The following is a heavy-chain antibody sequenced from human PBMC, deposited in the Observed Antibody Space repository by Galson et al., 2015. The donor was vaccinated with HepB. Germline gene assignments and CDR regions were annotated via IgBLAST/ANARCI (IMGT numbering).Heavy chain of an antibody. CDR2: IYYSGST. D-gene: IGHD6-19*01. CDR1: GGSIRRYY. Sequence: LSLTCTVSGGSIRRYYWSWIRQPPGKGPEWIGYIYYSGSTNYNPSLKSRVTISVDTSKNQFSLKLSSVIAADTAVYYCARDRGSGWPYNWFDPWGQGTLVTVSS. CDR3: ARDRGSGWPYNWFDP. V-gene: IGHV4-59*01. J-gene: IGHJ5*02.